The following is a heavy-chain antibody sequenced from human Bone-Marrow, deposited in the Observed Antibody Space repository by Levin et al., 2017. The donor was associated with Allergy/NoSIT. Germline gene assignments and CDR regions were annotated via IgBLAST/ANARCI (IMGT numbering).Heavy chain of an antibody. CDR1: GFTFSSSV. J-gene: IGHJ3*02. V-gene: IGHV3-23*01. Sequence: GGSLRLSCAASGFTFSSSVMNWVRQAPGKGMEWVSDISDSGSRTHYADSVRGRFTISRDNSKNTLYLQMNSLRAEDTAIYYCAKDAKLRAFDIWGQGTVVTVSS. CDR3: AKDAKLRAFDI. D-gene: IGHD3-10*01. CDR2: ISDSGSRT.